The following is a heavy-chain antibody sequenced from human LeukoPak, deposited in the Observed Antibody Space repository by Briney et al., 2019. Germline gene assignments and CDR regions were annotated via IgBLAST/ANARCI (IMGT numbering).Heavy chain of an antibody. J-gene: IGHJ4*02. Sequence: GRSLRLSCAASGFTFSSYAMHWVRQAPGKGLEWVAVISYDGSNKYYADSVKGRFTISRDNSKNTLYLQMNSLRAEDTAVYFCARADSLGNYYDVWGQGTLVTVSS. CDR3: ARADSLGNYYDV. CDR2: ISYDGSNK. V-gene: IGHV3-30-3*01. CDR1: GFTFSSYA. D-gene: IGHD3-10*01.